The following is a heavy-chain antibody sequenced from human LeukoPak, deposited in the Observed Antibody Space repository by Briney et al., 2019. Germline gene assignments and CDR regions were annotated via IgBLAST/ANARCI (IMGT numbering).Heavy chain of an antibody. V-gene: IGHV1-46*01. D-gene: IGHD6-6*01. CDR2: INPVGASS. J-gene: IGHJ3*02. CDR3: ARESGIAGRPYDAFDI. CDR1: GYTFTSYY. Sequence: GASVKVSCKASGYTFTSYYIHWVRQAPGQGLEWMGIINPVGASSSYAQKIQGRVTMTRDMSTSTVYMEMSSLRSEDTAVYYCARESGIAGRPYDAFDIWGQGTMVTVSS.